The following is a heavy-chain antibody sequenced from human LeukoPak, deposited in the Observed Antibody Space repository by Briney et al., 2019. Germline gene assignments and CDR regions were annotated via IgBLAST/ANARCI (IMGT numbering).Heavy chain of an antibody. V-gene: IGHV1-69*05. Sequence: SVKVSCKASGGTFSSYAISWVRQAPGQGLEWMGGIIPIFGTANYAQKFRGRVTITTDESTSTAYMELSSLRSEDTAVYYCARGWCGGDCYLAFDIWGQGTMVTVSS. D-gene: IGHD2-21*02. CDR2: IIPIFGTA. J-gene: IGHJ3*02. CDR1: GGTFSSYA. CDR3: ARGWCGGDCYLAFDI.